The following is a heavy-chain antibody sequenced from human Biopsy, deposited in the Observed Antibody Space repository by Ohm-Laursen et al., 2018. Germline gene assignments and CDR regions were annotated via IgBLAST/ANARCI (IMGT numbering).Heavy chain of an antibody. CDR2: IIPIVGIT. J-gene: IGHJ6*02. CDR1: GATLSRSA. Sequence: SVTHSYKVSGATLSRSACFSVRPAPGQGLVYLGRIIPIVGITNHAQTFQGRIPLTADKSTFMVYMELSRLRSDDTAIYYCARGGSGSGYYGMDVWGQGATVSVSS. CDR3: ARGGSGSGYYGMDV. V-gene: IGHV1-69*04. D-gene: IGHD3-10*01.